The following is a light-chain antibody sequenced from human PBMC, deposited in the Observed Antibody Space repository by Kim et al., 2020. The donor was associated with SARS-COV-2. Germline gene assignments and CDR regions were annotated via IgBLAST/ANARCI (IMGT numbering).Light chain of an antibody. CDR1: RSFSAW. CDR2: KAA. Sequence: ASVGDTVTITCRASRSFSAWLAWYQQKPGQAPKLLISKAASLESGVPSRCRGSGSGTEFTLTITGFQPDDFATYYCQQYNAYPGTFGQGTKVEIK. V-gene: IGKV1-5*03. J-gene: IGKJ1*01. CDR3: QQYNAYPGT.